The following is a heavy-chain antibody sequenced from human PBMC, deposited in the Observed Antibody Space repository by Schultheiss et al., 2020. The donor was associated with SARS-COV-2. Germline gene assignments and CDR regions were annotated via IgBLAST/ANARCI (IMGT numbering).Heavy chain of an antibody. CDR1: GGSISSSSYF. CDR2: IYFSGST. CDR3: ARGVTVRRSIMVRGVLYYMDV. V-gene: IGHV4-61*05. Sequence: SETLSLTCTVSGGSISSSSYFWGWIRQPPGKGLEWIGYIYFSGSTNCNPSLKSRVTISVDTSKNQFSLKLSSVTAADTAVYYCARGVTVRRSIMVRGVLYYMDVWGKGTTVTVSS. D-gene: IGHD3-10*01. J-gene: IGHJ6*03.